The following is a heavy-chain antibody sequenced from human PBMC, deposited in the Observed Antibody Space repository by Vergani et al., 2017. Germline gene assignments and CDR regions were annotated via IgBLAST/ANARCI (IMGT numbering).Heavy chain of an antibody. CDR1: GFTFSSYA. D-gene: IGHD1-26*01. CDR3: AKEGGGTEFFYY. CDR2: ISGSGSNT. J-gene: IGHJ4*02. V-gene: IGHV3-23*01. Sequence: EVQLLESGGGLVQPGGSLRLSCAASGFTFSSYAMSWVRQAPGKGLEWVSGISGSGSNTYYADSVTGRFTNSRDNSKNTLYLQMNSLRAEDTAVYYCAKEGGGTEFFYYWGQGTLVTVSS.